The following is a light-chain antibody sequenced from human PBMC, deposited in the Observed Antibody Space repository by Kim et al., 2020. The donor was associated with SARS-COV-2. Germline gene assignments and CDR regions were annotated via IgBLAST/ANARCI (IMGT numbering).Light chain of an antibody. Sequence: ERVMTQSPAILSVSPGERVTLSCRASQSVSNNLAWYRQKPGQGPRLLIYAASIRATDIPDRFSGSGSGTEFTLTISSLQSEDFAVYYCQQYNDWPPSFGGGTKLEI. CDR3: QQYNDWPPS. CDR1: QSVSNN. V-gene: IGKV3-15*01. CDR2: AAS. J-gene: IGKJ4*01.